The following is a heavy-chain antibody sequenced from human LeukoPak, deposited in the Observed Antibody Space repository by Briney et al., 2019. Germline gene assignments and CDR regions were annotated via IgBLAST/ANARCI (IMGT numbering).Heavy chain of an antibody. V-gene: IGHV5-51*01. Sequence: GESLKISCKGSGYSFTSYWIGWVRQMPGKGLEWMGISYPCDSDTRYSPSFQGQVTISTDQAPRTAYLQWSSLKASDTAMYYCARGIVGATGYFDYWGQGTLVTVSS. D-gene: IGHD1-26*01. J-gene: IGHJ4*02. CDR1: GYSFTSYW. CDR3: ARGIVGATGYFDY. CDR2: SYPCDSDT.